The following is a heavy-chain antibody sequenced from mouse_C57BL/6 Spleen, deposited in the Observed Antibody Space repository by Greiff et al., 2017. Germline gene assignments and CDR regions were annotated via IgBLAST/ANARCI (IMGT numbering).Heavy chain of an antibody. V-gene: IGHV3-5*01. CDR1: GISITTGNYR. J-gene: IGHJ1*03. D-gene: IGHD2-2*01. CDR3: ARAPYGYDGYFDV. Sequence: EVHLVESGPGLVKPSQTVFLTCTVTGISITTGNYRWSWIRQFPGNKLEWIGYIYYSGTITYNPSLTSRTTITRDTPKNQFFLEMNSLTAEDTATYYCARAPYGYDGYFDVWGTGTTVTVSS. CDR2: IYYSGTI.